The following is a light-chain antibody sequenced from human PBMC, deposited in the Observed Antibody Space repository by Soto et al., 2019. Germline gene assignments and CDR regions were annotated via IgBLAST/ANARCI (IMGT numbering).Light chain of an antibody. CDR1: QSISTW. CDR3: QQYNTYPLT. J-gene: IGKJ4*01. CDR2: KAS. V-gene: IGKV1-5*03. Sequence: DIPMTQSPSTLSASVGDRVTITCRASQSISTWLAWYQQKPGKAPKLLIYKASTLEGGVPSRFSGSGSGTEFNITISSLQPDDFATYYCQQYNTYPLTFGGGTTVEIK.